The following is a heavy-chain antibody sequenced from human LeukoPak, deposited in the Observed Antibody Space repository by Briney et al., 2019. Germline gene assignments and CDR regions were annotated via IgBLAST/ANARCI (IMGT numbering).Heavy chain of an antibody. D-gene: IGHD2-15*01. CDR3: AKGVADCSGGSCWYFDY. Sequence: GGSLRLSCAASGFTFSSYWMSWVRQAPGKGLEWVANIKQDGSEKYYVDSVEGRFTISRDNAKNSLYLQMNSLRAEDTAVYYCAKGVADCSGGSCWYFDYWGQGTLVTVSS. J-gene: IGHJ4*02. CDR1: GFTFSSYW. V-gene: IGHV3-7*03. CDR2: IKQDGSEK.